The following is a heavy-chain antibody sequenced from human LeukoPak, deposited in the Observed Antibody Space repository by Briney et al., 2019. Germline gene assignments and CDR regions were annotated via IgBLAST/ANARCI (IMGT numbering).Heavy chain of an antibody. CDR2: ISDSGGST. V-gene: IGHV3-23*01. Sequence: PGGSLRLSCAASGFTFRDYYMSWIRQAPGKGLEWVSTISDSGGSTYYADSVKGRFTISRDNSKNTLYLQMNSLKAEDTAVYYCAKHPGQGNFGYWGQGTLVTVSS. CDR1: GFTFRDYY. D-gene: IGHD3-10*01. J-gene: IGHJ4*02. CDR3: AKHPGQGNFGY.